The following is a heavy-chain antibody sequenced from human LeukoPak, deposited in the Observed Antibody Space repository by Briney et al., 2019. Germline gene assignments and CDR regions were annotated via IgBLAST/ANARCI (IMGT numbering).Heavy chain of an antibody. D-gene: IGHD3-10*01. CDR1: GFIFSSYE. CDR3: ARDSSHYDFDV. V-gene: IGHV3-48*03. CDR2: ISSSGGTI. Sequence: GGSLRLSCAAPGFIFSSYEMNWVRQAPGKGLEWVSYISSSGGTIYYADSVKGRFTISRGNAKNSLYLQMNSLRAEDTAVYYCARDSSHYDFDVWGQGTMVTVSS. J-gene: IGHJ3*01.